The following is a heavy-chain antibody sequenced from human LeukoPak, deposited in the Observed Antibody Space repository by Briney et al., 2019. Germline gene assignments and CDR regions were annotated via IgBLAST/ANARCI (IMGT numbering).Heavy chain of an antibody. CDR1: GFTFSSYA. CDR3: AKANTKTSGSYYY. CDR2: ISGSGGST. Sequence: GGSLRLSCAASGFTFSSYAMSWVRQAPGRGLEWVSAISGSGGSTYYADSVKGRFTISRDNSKNTLYLQMNSLRAEDTAVYYCAKANTKTSGSYYYWGQGTLATVSS. J-gene: IGHJ4*02. D-gene: IGHD1-26*01. V-gene: IGHV3-23*01.